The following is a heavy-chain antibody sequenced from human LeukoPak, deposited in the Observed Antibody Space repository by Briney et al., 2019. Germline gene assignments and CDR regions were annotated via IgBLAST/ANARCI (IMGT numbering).Heavy chain of an antibody. CDR1: GGTFSSYA. CDR2: IIPISGTA. J-gene: IGHJ4*02. Sequence: ASVKVSCKASGGTFSSYAVSWVRQAPGQGLEWMGGIIPISGTANYAQKFQGRVTITADESTSTAYMELSSLRSEDTAMYYCATYCSSANCYTWGYYFDYWGQGTLVTVSS. V-gene: IGHV1-69*13. D-gene: IGHD2-2*01. CDR3: ATYCSSANCYTWGYYFDY.